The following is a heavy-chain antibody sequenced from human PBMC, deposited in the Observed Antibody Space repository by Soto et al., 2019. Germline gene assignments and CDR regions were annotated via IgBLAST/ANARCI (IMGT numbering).Heavy chain of an antibody. CDR3: AGSGYYHNSGMDV. V-gene: IGHV4-4*02. Sequence: TSETLSLTCAVSGGYIRSSNWWSWVRQPPGKGLEWIGEIYHSGSTNYNPSLKSRVTISVDKSKNQFSLKLSSVTAADTAVYYCAGSGYYHNSGMDVWGQGTTVTVSS. CDR1: GGYIRSSNW. J-gene: IGHJ6*02. D-gene: IGHD3-22*01. CDR2: IYHSGST.